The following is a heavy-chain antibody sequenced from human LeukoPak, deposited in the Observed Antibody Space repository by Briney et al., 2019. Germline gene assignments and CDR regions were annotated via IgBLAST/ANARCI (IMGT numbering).Heavy chain of an antibody. CDR1: GGSISRGNW. CDR3: ARGQSWSFDY. D-gene: IGHD2-8*02. J-gene: IGHJ4*02. Sequence: SETLSLTCAVSGGSISRGNWWSWVRQPPGKGLEWIREIYHSGNTNYNPSLKSRVTISADKSKNQFSLRVSSVTAADTAVYYCARGQSWSFDYWGQGTLVTVST. CDR2: IYHSGNT. V-gene: IGHV4-4*02.